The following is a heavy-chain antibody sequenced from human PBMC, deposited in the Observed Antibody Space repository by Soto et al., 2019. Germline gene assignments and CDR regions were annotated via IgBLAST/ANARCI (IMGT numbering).Heavy chain of an antibody. CDR1: GFTFSSYA. J-gene: IGHJ4*02. D-gene: IGHD2-21*01. CDR2: ISYDGSNK. CDR3: ARVLGDYPNSDY. Sequence: QVQLVESGGGVVQPGRSLRLSCAASGFTFSSYALHWVRQAPGKGLEWVAVISYDGSNKFYADSVKGRFTISRDTSKNTLYLQMNSLRAEDTAVYYCARVLGDYPNSDYWGQGTLFTVSS. V-gene: IGHV3-30-3*01.